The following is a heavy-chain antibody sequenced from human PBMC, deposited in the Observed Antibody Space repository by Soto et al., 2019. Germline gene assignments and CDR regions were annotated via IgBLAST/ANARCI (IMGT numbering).Heavy chain of an antibody. Sequence: SETLSLTCTVSGGSISSYYWSWIRQPPGKGLEWIGYIYYSGSTNYNPSLKSRVTISLDMSKKQFSLKLDSVTAADTAVYYCASIWFGDFDYWGHGTLVTVSS. CDR1: GGSISSYY. J-gene: IGHJ4*01. V-gene: IGHV4-59*08. D-gene: IGHD3-10*01. CDR3: ASIWFGDFDY. CDR2: IYYSGST.